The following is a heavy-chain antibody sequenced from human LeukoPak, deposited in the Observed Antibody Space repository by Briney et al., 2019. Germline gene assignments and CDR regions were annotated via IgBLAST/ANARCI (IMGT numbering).Heavy chain of an antibody. V-gene: IGHV3-30*02. CDR1: GFTFSSYG. J-gene: IGHJ4*02. CDR3: AKSGGIVVVVAATIDY. Sequence: GGSLRLSCAASGFTFSSYGMHWVRQAPGKGLEWAAFIRYDGSNKYYADSVKGRFTISRDNTKNTLYLQMNSLRAEDTAVYYCAKSGGIVVVVAATIDYWGQGTLVTVSS. CDR2: IRYDGSNK. D-gene: IGHD2-15*01.